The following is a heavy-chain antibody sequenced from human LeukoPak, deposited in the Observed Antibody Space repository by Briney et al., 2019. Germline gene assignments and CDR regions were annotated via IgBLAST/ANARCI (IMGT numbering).Heavy chain of an antibody. D-gene: IGHD3-10*01. CDR1: GGSFSGYY. V-gene: IGHV4-34*01. Sequence: SETLSLTCAVYGGSFSGYYWSWIRQPPGKGLEWIGEINHSGSTNYNPSLKSRVTISVDKSKNQFSLKLSSVTAADTAVYYCARGLKARYYYGSGSYASGRYYFDYWGQGTLVTVSS. CDR3: ARGLKARYYYGSGSYASGRYYFDY. CDR2: INHSGST. J-gene: IGHJ4*02.